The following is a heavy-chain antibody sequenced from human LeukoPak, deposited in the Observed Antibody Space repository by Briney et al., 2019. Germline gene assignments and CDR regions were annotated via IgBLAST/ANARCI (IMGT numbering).Heavy chain of an antibody. J-gene: IGHJ3*02. V-gene: IGHV4-59*12. Sequence: SETLSLTCTVSGGSISSYYWSWIRQPPGKGLEWIGYIYYSGSTNYNPSLKSRVTISVDTSKNQFSLKLSSVTAADTAVYYCARGLGYCSSTSCSRGAFDIWGQGTMVTVSS. CDR3: ARGLGYCSSTSCSRGAFDI. CDR1: GGSISSYY. D-gene: IGHD2-2*01. CDR2: IYYSGST.